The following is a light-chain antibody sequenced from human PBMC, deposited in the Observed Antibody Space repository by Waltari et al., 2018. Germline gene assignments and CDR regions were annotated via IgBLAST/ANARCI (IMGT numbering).Light chain of an antibody. CDR1: RSNIGAEV. CDR3: ATWDYSLDGQV. V-gene: IGLV1-44*01. Sequence: QSVLTQPPSASGTPGQRVTISCSGSRSNIGAEVVNWYQGLPGTAPRLLIYSTNQRPSGVPERFSGSKSGTSASLAISGLQSEDEADYYCATWDYSLDGQVFGGGTKLTVL. CDR2: STN. J-gene: IGLJ3*02.